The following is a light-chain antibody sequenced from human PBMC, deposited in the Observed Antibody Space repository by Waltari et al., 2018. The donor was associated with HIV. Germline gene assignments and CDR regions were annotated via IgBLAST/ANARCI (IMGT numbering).Light chain of an antibody. CDR3: MQALQAPFT. CDR1: QSLLYSNGYNY. J-gene: IGKJ3*01. CDR2: LGS. V-gene: IGKV2-28*01. Sequence: DFVMTQSPFSLPVTPGEPASISCRSSQSLLYSNGYNYLDWYLQKPGQSPQLLIYLGSNRASGVPDRFSGSGSGTDFTLKISRVEAEDVGVYYCMQALQAPFTFGPGTRVDIK.